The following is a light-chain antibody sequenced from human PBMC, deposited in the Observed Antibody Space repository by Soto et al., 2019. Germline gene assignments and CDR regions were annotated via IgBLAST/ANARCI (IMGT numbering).Light chain of an antibody. J-gene: IGLJ2*01. CDR3: QSYSVCGVLGV. V-gene: IGLV2-14*03. CDR2: HVT. CDR1: SSDVGGSDY. Sequence: QSVLTQSASVSGSPGQSITIACTGTSSDVGGSDYVSWYQQHPDKAPKLMIYHVTNRPSAASNRFSGSKSGNTASLTISGRQGSWEADVLWQSYSVCGVLGVF.